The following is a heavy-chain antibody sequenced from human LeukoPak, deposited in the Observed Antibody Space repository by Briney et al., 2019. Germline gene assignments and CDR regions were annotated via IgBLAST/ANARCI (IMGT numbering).Heavy chain of an antibody. CDR3: ARGRGGYYYGSGSYLSYFDY. D-gene: IGHD3-10*01. CDR1: GGSFSNYY. J-gene: IGHJ4*02. V-gene: IGHV4-34*01. Sequence: SETLSLTCAIYGGSFSNYYWTWIRQPPGKGLEWIGEINHSGSTNYNPSLKSRVTISVDTSKNQFSLKLSSVTAADTAVYYCARGRGGYYYGSGSYLSYFDYWGQGTLVTVSS. CDR2: INHSGST.